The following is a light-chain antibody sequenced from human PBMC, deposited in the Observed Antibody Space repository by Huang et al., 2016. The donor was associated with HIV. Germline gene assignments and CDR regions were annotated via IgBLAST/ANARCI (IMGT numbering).Light chain of an antibody. V-gene: IGKV1D-13*01. CDR1: QGISSA. CDR3: QQFNNYLT. Sequence: AIQLTQSPSSLSASVGDRVTITCRARQGISSALAWYQQKPGKAPKLLIYDASRLESGVPSRFSGSGSGTDFTLTISSLQPEDFATYYCQQFNNYLTFGQGTRLEIK. J-gene: IGKJ5*01. CDR2: DAS.